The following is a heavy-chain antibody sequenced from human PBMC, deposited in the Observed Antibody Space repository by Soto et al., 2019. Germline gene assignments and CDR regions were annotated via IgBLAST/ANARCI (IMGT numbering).Heavy chain of an antibody. CDR3: ARGFPVDCSGGSCYSVNWFDP. V-gene: IGHV4-61*01. CDR1: GGSVSSGSYY. J-gene: IGHJ5*02. CDR2: IYYSGST. D-gene: IGHD2-15*01. Sequence: QVQLQESGPGLVKPSETLSLTCTVSGGSVSSGSYYCSWIRQPPGKGLEWIGYIYYSGSTNYNPSLKSRVTLPVDTSNNQFALNLSSVSAADTAVYYCARGFPVDCSGGSCYSVNWFDPWGQGTLVTVSS.